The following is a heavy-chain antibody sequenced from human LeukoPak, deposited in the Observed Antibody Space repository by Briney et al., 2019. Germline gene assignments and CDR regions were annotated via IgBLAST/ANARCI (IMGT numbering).Heavy chain of an antibody. CDR3: AKDSDPYCSSTSCYRAFYYYYGMDV. V-gene: IGHV3-30*18. D-gene: IGHD2-2*02. J-gene: IGHJ6*02. CDR2: ISYDRSNK. Sequence: PGRSLRLSCAASGFTFSSYGMHWVRQAPGKGLEWVAVISYDRSNKYYADSVKGRFTISRDNSKNTLYLQMNSLRAEDTAVYYCAKDSDPYCSSTSCYRAFYYYYGMDVWGQGTTVTVSS. CDR1: GFTFSSYG.